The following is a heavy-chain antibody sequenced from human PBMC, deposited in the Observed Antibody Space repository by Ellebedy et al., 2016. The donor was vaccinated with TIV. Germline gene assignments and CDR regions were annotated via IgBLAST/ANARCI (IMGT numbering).Heavy chain of an antibody. CDR2: TSGSGGST. CDR3: AKRSSEGAVADT. Sequence: PGGSLRLSCAASGFTFSSYAMNWVRQAPGKGLEWVPSTSGSGGSTYYADSVKGRFTISRDNSRNTVSLQMNSLRVEDTAVYFCAKRSSEGAVADTWGQGTLVTVSS. V-gene: IGHV3-23*01. D-gene: IGHD6-19*01. CDR1: GFTFSSYA. J-gene: IGHJ1*01.